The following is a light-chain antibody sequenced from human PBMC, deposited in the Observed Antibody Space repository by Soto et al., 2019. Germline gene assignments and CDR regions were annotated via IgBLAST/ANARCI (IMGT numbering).Light chain of an antibody. CDR2: GAS. J-gene: IGKJ2*01. CDR3: QQYGTSPYT. CDR1: QSVSSNY. Sequence: EIVLTQSPGTLSLSPGDRATLSCRASQSVSSNYLAWYQQKPGRAPRLLIYGASSRATGIPDKFSGGGSGTDFTLTISRLEPEDFAVYFCQQYGTSPYTLGQGAMLEI. V-gene: IGKV3-20*01.